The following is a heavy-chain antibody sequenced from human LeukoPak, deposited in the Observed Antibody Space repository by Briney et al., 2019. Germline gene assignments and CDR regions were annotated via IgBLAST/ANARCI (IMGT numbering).Heavy chain of an antibody. CDR1: GFTFSSYA. Sequence: GRSLRLSCAASGFTFSSYAMHWVRQAPGKGLEWVAVISYDGSNKYYADSVKGRFTISRDNSKNTLYLQMNSLRAEDTAVYYCARDHREYSSRGWFDPWGQGTLVTVSS. J-gene: IGHJ5*02. V-gene: IGHV3-30-3*01. D-gene: IGHD6-6*01. CDR3: ARDHREYSSRGWFDP. CDR2: ISYDGSNK.